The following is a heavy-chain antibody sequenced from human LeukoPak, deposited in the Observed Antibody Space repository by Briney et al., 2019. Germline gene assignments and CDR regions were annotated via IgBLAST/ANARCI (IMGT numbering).Heavy chain of an antibody. CDR1: GFTFSSYA. D-gene: IGHD3-22*01. V-gene: IGHV3-64D*09. Sequence: GGPLRLSCSASGFTFSSYAMHWVRQAPGKGLEYVSAISSNGGSTYYADSVKGRFTISRDNSKNTLYLQMSSLRAEDTAVYYCVKDLRYYDSSGYRDAFDIWGQGTMVTVSS. CDR2: ISSNGGST. CDR3: VKDLRYYDSSGYRDAFDI. J-gene: IGHJ3*02.